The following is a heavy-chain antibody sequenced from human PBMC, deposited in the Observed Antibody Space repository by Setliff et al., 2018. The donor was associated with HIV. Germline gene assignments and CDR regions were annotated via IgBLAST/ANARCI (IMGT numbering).Heavy chain of an antibody. CDR2: INAGNGNT. CDR3: ARVWDWNYDLGY. D-gene: IGHD1-7*01. CDR1: GYTFTSYT. J-gene: IGHJ4*02. V-gene: IGHV1-3*01. Sequence: GASVKVSCKASGYTFTSYTMHWVRQAPGQRLEWMGWINAGNGNTRYSQKFQGRVTMSRDTSASRAYMELRSLKSDDTAVYYCARVWDWNYDLGYWGQGTLVTVSS.